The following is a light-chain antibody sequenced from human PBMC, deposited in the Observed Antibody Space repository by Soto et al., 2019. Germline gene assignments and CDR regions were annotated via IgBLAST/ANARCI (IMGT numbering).Light chain of an antibody. CDR2: VAS. J-gene: IGKJ4*01. Sequence: DIPMTQSPSSLSASVGDRVTIVCRASQSISSYLSWYQQKPGKAPKLLINVASTLQSGVPSRFSGSGSGTDFTLAISSLQPEDFATYYCQQSSSTPQTFGGGTRVEIK. CDR3: QQSSSTPQT. V-gene: IGKV1-39*01. CDR1: QSISSY.